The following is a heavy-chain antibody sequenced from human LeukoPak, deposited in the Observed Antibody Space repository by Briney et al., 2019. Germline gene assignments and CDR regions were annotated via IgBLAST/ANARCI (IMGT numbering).Heavy chain of an antibody. CDR3: AKEIIGSSSWYSPAFDI. CDR2: ISGSGGST. V-gene: IGHV3-23*01. D-gene: IGHD6-13*01. Sequence: PGGSLRLSCAASGFTFSSHAMSWVRQAPGKGLEWVSAISGSGGSTYYADSVKGRFTISRDNSKNTLYLQMNSLRAEDTAVYYCAKEIIGSSSWYSPAFDIWGQGTMVTVSS. CDR1: GFTFSSHA. J-gene: IGHJ3*02.